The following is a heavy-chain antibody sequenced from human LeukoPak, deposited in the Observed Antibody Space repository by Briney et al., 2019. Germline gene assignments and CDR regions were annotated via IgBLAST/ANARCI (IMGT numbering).Heavy chain of an antibody. D-gene: IGHD3-10*01. CDR3: ASNMVRGRGVDY. V-gene: IGHV1-69*04. CDR1: GGTFSSYA. J-gene: IGHJ4*02. CDR2: IIPILGIA. Sequence: SVKVSCKASGGTFSSYAISWVRQAPGQGLEWMGRIIPILGIANYAQKFQGRVTITADKSTSTAYMELSSLRSEDTAVYYCASNMVRGRGVDYWGQGTLVTVSS.